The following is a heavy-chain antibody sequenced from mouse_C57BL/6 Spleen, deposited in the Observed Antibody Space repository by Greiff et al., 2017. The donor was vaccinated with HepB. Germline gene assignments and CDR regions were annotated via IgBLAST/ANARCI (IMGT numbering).Heavy chain of an antibody. CDR2: ISYDGSN. CDR1: GYSITSGYY. J-gene: IGHJ2*01. V-gene: IGHV3-6*01. CDR3: AREGGLRLFDY. Sequence: EVQLMESGPGLVKPSQSLSLTCSVTGYSITSGYYWNWIRQFPGNKLEWMGYISYDGSNNYNPSLKNRISITRDTSKNQFFLKLNSVTTEDTATYYCAREGGLRLFDYWGQGTTLTVSS. D-gene: IGHD2-4*01.